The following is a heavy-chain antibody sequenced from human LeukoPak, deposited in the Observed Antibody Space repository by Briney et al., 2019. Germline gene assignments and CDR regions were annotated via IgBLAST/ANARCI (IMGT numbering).Heavy chain of an antibody. CDR3: AIDTVYYDPPSY. CDR1: GYIFTQLS. J-gene: IGHJ4*01. V-gene: IGHV1-24*01. D-gene: IGHD3-16*01. CDR2: SDPENGKT. Sequence: GASVKVACKVSGYIFTQLSLHGLRQSPGKGLEWVGGSDPENGKTVYPQNFQGRVTMTEDTSTDTAYMELSSLRSEDTAVYYCAIDTVYYDPPSYWGQGTLVTVSS.